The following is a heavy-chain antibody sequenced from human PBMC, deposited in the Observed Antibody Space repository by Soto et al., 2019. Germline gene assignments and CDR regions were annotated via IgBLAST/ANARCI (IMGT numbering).Heavy chain of an antibody. V-gene: IGHV4-59*01. J-gene: IGHJ6*02. Sequence: SETLSLTCTVSGGAISRYYWSWIRQPPGKGLEWIGYMYNTGSTVYNPSFKSRVTISVGTSKNQFSLKLNSVTAADTAVYYCARDLWGYCGTDCFPLDVWGQGTTVTVS. CDR2: MYNTGST. CDR3: ARDLWGYCGTDCFPLDV. CDR1: GGAISRYY. D-gene: IGHD2-21*02.